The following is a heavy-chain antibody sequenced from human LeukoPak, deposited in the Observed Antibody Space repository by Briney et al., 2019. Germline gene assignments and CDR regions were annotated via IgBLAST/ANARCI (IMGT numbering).Heavy chain of an antibody. CDR1: GCTFSSYA. CDR3: ARDSLLRGYSYGSFDY. J-gene: IGHJ4*02. Sequence: SVKVSCKASGCTFSSYAISWVRQAPGQGLEWMGGIIPIFGTANYAQKFQGRVTITTDESTSTAYMELNSLRSEDTAGYYCARDSLLRGYSYGSFDYWGQGTLVTVSS. V-gene: IGHV1-69*05. D-gene: IGHD5-18*01. CDR2: IIPIFGTA.